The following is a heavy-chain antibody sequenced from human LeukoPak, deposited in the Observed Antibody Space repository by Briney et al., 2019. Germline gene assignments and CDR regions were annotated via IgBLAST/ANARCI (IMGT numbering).Heavy chain of an antibody. D-gene: IGHD3-10*01. CDR3: ARRNYGSGRGDY. J-gene: IGHJ4*02. CDR1: GGSISSYS. V-gene: IGHV4-59*12. Sequence: SETLSLTCTVSGGSISSYSRSWIRQPPGKGLEWIAYISDIGSITYNTSLKTRFTISVNTSKNQFSLKVSSVTAADTAVYYCARRNYGSGRGDYWGQGTLVTVSS. CDR2: ISDIGSI.